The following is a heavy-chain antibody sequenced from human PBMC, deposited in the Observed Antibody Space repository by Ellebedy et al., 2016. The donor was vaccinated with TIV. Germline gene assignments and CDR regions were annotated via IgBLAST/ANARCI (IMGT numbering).Heavy chain of an antibody. CDR2: ISGSGDRT. J-gene: IGHJ4*02. Sequence: GESLKISCAASGFTFSIYAMSWVRQAPGKGLEWVSLISGSGDRTYYADSVKGRFTVSRDNFNGTLYLQMNSLRTEETAIYHCAKDRHPFITTWYQNYFDYWGQGALVTVSS. CDR1: GFTFSIYA. CDR3: AKDRHPFITTWYQNYFDY. V-gene: IGHV3-23*01. D-gene: IGHD6-13*01.